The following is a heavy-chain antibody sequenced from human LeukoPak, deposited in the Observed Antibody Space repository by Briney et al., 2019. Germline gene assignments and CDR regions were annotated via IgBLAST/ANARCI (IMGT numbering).Heavy chain of an antibody. CDR2: INAGNGNT. CDR1: GYTFTTYT. J-gene: IGHJ4*02. D-gene: IGHD5-24*01. V-gene: IGHV1-3*03. CDR3: ARDPSDGYNPLFVY. Sequence: GASVKVSCKASGYTFTTYTIHWVRQAPGQRLEWMGWINAGNGNTKYSQEFQDRVTITRDTSASTAYMELSSLRAEDTAVYYCARDPSDGYNPLFVYWGQGTLVTVSS.